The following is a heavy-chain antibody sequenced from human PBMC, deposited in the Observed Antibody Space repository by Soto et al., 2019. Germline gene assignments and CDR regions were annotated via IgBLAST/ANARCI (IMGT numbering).Heavy chain of an antibody. Sequence: GESLKISCAASGFTFDDYAMHWVRQAPGKGLEWVSLISWDGGSTYYADSVKGRFTISRDNSKNSLYLQMNSLRAEDTALYYCAKDMGYSSGWSDYWGQGTLVTVSS. D-gene: IGHD6-19*01. CDR3: AKDMGYSSGWSDY. J-gene: IGHJ4*02. CDR1: GFTFDDYA. CDR2: ISWDGGST. V-gene: IGHV3-43D*03.